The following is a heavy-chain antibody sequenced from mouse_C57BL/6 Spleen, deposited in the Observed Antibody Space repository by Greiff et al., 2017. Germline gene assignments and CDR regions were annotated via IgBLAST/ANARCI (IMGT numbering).Heavy chain of an antibody. J-gene: IGHJ1*03. Sequence: VQLQQPGAELVKPGASVKMSCKASGYTFTSYWITWVKQRPGQGLEWIGDIYPGSGSTNYNEKFKSKATLTVDTSSSTAYMQLSSLTSEDSAVYYCARENFGSPWYVDVWGTGTTVTVSS. CDR2: IYPGSGST. V-gene: IGHV1-55*01. CDR1: GYTFTSYW. D-gene: IGHD1-1*01. CDR3: ARENFGSPWYVDV.